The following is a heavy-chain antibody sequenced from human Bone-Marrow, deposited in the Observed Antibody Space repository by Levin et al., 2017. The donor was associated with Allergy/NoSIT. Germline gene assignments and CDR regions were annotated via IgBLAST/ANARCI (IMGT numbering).Heavy chain of an antibody. J-gene: IGHJ4*02. CDR2: IGSSFDYI. Sequence: PGESLKISCAASGFTFSTYTMSWVRQAPGKGLEWVSSIGSSFDYIYYADSVKGRFTISRDNAKNSLYLQMNSLRAEDTAVYYCARDNTDMTTPTDYWGQGTLVTVSS. V-gene: IGHV3-21*01. CDR1: GFTFSTYT. CDR3: ARDNTDMTTPTDY. D-gene: IGHD4-11*01.